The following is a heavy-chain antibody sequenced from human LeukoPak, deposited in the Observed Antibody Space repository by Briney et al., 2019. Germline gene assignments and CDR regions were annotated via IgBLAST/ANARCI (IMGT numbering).Heavy chain of an antibody. CDR3: ARDHDSSSSPRNAEYFQH. CDR2: ISSSSSTI. Sequence: GSLRLSCAASGFTFSSYSMNWVRQAPGKGLEWVSYISSSSSTIYYADSVKGRFTISRDNAKNSLYLQMNSLRAEDTAVYYCARDHDSSSSPRNAEYFQHWGQGTLVTVSS. V-gene: IGHV3-48*04. CDR1: GFTFSSYS. J-gene: IGHJ1*01. D-gene: IGHD6-6*01.